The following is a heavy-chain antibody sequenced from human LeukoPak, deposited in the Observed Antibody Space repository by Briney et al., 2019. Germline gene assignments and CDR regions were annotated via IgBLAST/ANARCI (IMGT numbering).Heavy chain of an antibody. D-gene: IGHD6-19*01. Sequence: GGSLRLSCAASGFTFSSYGMHWVRQAPGKGLEWVAFIRYDGNNKYYADSVKGRFTISRDNSKNTLYLQMNSLRAEDTAVYYCAKDHNRYSSGHNEGGFDYWGQGTLVTVSS. CDR1: GFTFSSYG. V-gene: IGHV3-30*02. CDR3: AKDHNRYSSGHNEGGFDY. J-gene: IGHJ4*02. CDR2: IRYDGNNK.